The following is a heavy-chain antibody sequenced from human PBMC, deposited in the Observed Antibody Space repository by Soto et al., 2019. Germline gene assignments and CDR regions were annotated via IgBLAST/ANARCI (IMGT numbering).Heavy chain of an antibody. J-gene: IGHJ6*02. CDR1: GGTFSSYT. Sequence: SVKVSCKASGGTFSSYTISWVRQAPGQGLEWMGRIIPILGIANYAQKFQGRVTITADKSTSTAYMELSSLRSEDTAVYYCARDRRRDYYGTGSYYSRHYYGMDVWGQGTTVTVAS. D-gene: IGHD3-10*01. CDR3: ARDRRRDYYGTGSYYSRHYYGMDV. V-gene: IGHV1-69*04. CDR2: IIPILGIA.